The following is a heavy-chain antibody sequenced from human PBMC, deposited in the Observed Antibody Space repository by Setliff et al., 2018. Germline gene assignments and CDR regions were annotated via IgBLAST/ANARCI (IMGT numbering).Heavy chain of an antibody. J-gene: IGHJ4*02. D-gene: IGHD3-9*01. CDR1: NFW. V-gene: IGHV3-15*01. CDR3: TTDPHYDILTGYQNFDY. Sequence: NFWMSWVRQAPGKGLEWVGRIKSKTDGGTTDYAAPVKGRFTISRYDSKNTLYLQMNSLKTEDTAVYYCTTDPHYDILTGYQNFDYWGQGTLVTVSS. CDR2: IKSKTDGGTT.